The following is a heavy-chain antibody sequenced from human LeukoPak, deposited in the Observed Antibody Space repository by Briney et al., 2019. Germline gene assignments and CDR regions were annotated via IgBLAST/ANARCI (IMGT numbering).Heavy chain of an antibody. D-gene: IGHD3-16*01. CDR2: INPNSGDT. V-gene: IGHV1-2*02. CDR3: ATQRGSYLWGTDFDF. Sequence: ASVKVSCKASGYTFTGYYMHRVRQAPGQGLEWMGWINPNSGDTKYAQKFQGRVTMTRDTSISTAYMELSRLRSDDTALYYCATQRGSYLWGTDFDFWGQGTLVTVSS. CDR1: GYTFTGYY. J-gene: IGHJ4*02.